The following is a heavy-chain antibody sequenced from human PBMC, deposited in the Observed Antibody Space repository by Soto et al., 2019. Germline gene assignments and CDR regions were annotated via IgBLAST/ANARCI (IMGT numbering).Heavy chain of an antibody. V-gene: IGHV1-69*13. CDR2: IIPIFGTA. Sequence: ASVKVSCKASGGTFSSYAISWVRQAPGQGLEWMGGIIPIFGTANYAQKFQGRVTITADESTSTAYMELSSLRSEDTAVYYCARDTGTAMEYYYGMDVWGQGTTVTVSS. D-gene: IGHD5-18*01. CDR1: GGTFSSYA. J-gene: IGHJ6*02. CDR3: ARDTGTAMEYYYGMDV.